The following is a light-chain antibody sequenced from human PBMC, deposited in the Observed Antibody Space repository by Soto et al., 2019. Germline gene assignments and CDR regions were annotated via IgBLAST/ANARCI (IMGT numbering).Light chain of an antibody. J-gene: IGKJ1*01. CDR3: QQYNNWPRT. CDR2: GAT. Sequence: VLTQSPGTVSLSPGERATLSCRASQSVSSNLAWYQQKPGQAPRLLIHGATTRATGIPARFSGSGSGTEFTPTISSLQSEDFAVYYCQQYNNWPRTFGQGTKVDIK. CDR1: QSVSSN. V-gene: IGKV3-15*01.